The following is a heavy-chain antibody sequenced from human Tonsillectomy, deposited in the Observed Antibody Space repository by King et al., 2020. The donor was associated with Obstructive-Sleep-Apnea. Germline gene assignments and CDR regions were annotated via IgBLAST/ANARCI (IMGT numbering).Heavy chain of an antibody. J-gene: IGHJ4*02. CDR1: EFTFSSYS. CDR3: ARDPRRNGGNSGSDY. CDR2: ISSSSSTI. V-gene: IGHV3-48*04. D-gene: IGHD4-23*01. Sequence: VQLVESGGGLVQPGGSLRLSCAASEFTFSSYSMNWVRQPPGKGLEWISYISSSSSTIYYADSVKGRFTISRDNGKNILYLQMNSLRAEDTAVYYCARDPRRNGGNSGSDYWGQGTLVTVSS.